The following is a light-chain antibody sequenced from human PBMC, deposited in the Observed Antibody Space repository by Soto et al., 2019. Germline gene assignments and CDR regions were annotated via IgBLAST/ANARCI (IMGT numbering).Light chain of an antibody. Sequence: EIVLTQSPGTLSLSPGERATLSCRASQSVSSSYLVWYQQKPGQAPRLLIYDASSRATGAPDRFRGSGSGTDSTLTISRLEPEDFAVYYCQQYASSPNTFGQGTKLEI. CDR3: QQYASSPNT. V-gene: IGKV3-20*01. CDR2: DAS. J-gene: IGKJ2*01. CDR1: QSVSSSY.